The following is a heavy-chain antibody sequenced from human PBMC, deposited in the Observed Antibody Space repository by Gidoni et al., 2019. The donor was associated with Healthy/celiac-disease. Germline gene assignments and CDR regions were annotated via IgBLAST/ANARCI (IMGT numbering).Heavy chain of an antibody. J-gene: IGHJ4*02. CDR1: GFTFSSYA. D-gene: IGHD2-2*02. V-gene: IGHV3-23*01. CDR3: AKGADIVVVPAAIDDY. CDR2: ISGSGGST. Sequence: EVQLLESGGGLVQPGGSLRLSCAASGFTFSSYAMSWVSQAPGKGLEWVSAISGSGGSTYYADSVKGRFTISRDNSKNTLYLQMNSLRAEDTAVYYCAKGADIVVVPAAIDDYWGQGTLVTVSS.